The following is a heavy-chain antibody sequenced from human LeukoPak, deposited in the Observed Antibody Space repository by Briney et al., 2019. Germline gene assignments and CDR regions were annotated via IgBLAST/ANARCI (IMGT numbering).Heavy chain of an antibody. CDR3: ARGPSLGAHLDY. Sequence: KPSATLSLTCAVSGGSISSNNWWTWVRQAPGKGLVWIGEIYHYGTTNYNPSLKGRVTISVDKSKNQFSLKFNSVTAADTAVYYCARGPSLGAHLDYWGQGTLVTVSS. CDR1: GGSISSNNW. CDR2: IYHYGTT. D-gene: IGHD1-26*01. V-gene: IGHV4-4*02. J-gene: IGHJ4*02.